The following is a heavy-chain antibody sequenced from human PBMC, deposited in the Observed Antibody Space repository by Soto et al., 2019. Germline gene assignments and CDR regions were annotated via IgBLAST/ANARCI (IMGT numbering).Heavy chain of an antibody. CDR2: ISYDGSNK. CDR1: GFTFSSYG. J-gene: IGHJ4*02. D-gene: IGHD6-13*01. CDR3: AKDYRRDIAAADY. Sequence: GGSLRLSCAASGFTFSSYGMHWVRQAPGKGLEWVAVISYDGSNKYYADSLKGRFTISRDNSKNTLYLQMNSLRAEDTAVYYCAKDYRRDIAAADYWGQGTLVTVSS. V-gene: IGHV3-30*18.